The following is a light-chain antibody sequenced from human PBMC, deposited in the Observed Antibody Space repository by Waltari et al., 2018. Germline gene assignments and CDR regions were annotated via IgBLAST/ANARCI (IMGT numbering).Light chain of an antibody. V-gene: IGLV2-14*03. Sequence: QSALTQPASVSGSPGQSLTIPCTGTSSDIGNYNYVSWYQQHPGKAPKLMIYDVSKRPSGVSNRFSGSKSGNTASLTISGLQAEDEADYHCSSYADSGTLVFGGGTKLTVL. CDR3: SSYADSGTLV. CDR1: SSDIGNYNY. CDR2: DVS. J-gene: IGLJ3*02.